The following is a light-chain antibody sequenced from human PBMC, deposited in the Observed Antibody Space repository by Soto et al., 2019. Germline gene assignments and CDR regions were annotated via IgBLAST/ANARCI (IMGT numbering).Light chain of an antibody. V-gene: IGKV1-39*01. CDR3: QQGYTSRWT. Sequence: DIQMTQSPSSLSASVGDRVTITCRAGQDIRSYLNWYQQKPGKAPQLLIYATSFLQIGVPSRFSASGSGTDFSLVITALQLEDSATYYCQQGYTSRWTSGQGTKVEI. CDR2: ATS. J-gene: IGKJ1*01. CDR1: QDIRSY.